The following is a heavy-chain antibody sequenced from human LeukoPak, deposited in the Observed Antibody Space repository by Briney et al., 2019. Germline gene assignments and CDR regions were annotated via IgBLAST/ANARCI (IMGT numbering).Heavy chain of an antibody. CDR1: GGSISSYY. CDR2: IYYSGSS. CDR3: ARFPGSAEYRHYYYMDV. V-gene: IGHV4-59*01. Sequence: SETLSLTCTVSGGSISSYYWSWIRQPPGKGLKSIGYIYYSGSSDYNPSLKSRVTISVDTSKNQFSLKLSSVTAADTAVYYCARFPGSAEYRHYYYMDVWGKGTTVTVSS. J-gene: IGHJ6*03. D-gene: IGHD2-15*01.